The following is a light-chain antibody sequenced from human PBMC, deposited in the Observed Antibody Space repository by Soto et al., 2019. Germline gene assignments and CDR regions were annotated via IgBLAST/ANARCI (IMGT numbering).Light chain of an antibody. Sequence: EIVLPQSPATLPLSPGERAPFSCMASQSVSSYLAWYQQKPGQAPRLPIYGVSSRATTISDRFIGSGSGTDFTLTINRLEPEDFAVYYCQQYTQALWTFGPGTKVDIK. CDR3: QQYTQALWT. CDR1: QSVSSY. J-gene: IGKJ1*01. CDR2: GVS. V-gene: IGKV3-20*01.